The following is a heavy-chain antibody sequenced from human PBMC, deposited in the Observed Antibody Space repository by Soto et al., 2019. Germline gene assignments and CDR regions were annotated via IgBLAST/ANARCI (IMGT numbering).Heavy chain of an antibody. V-gene: IGHV5-51*01. Sequence: GESLKISCQGSGYTFSNHWIGWVRQMPGKGLEWMGIIYPDDSDARYSPSFQGLVTLSVDKSISTAYLQWRSLKASDSAMYYCAAGYTTGLDGFDIWGQGTMVTVSS. D-gene: IGHD2-2*02. CDR3: AAGYTTGLDGFDI. CDR1: GYTFSNHW. CDR2: IYPDDSDA. J-gene: IGHJ3*02.